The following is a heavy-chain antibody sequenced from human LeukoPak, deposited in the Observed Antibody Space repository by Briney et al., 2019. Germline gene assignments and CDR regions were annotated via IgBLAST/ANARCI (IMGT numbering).Heavy chain of an antibody. CDR2: ISSNGGST. CDR3: ARSVVVVAATTHYYYYGMDV. J-gene: IGHJ6*02. Sequence: GGSLRLSCAASGFTFSSYAMHWVRQAPGKGLEYVSAISSNGGSTYYANSVKGRFTISRDNSKNTLYLQMGSLRAEDMAVYYCARSVVVVAATTHYYYYGMDVWGQGTTVTVSS. CDR1: GFTFSSYA. V-gene: IGHV3-64*01. D-gene: IGHD2-15*01.